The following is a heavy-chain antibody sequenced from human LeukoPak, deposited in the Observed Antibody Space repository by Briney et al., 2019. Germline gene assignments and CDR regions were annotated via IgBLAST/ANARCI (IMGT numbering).Heavy chain of an antibody. CDR2: INPNSGGT. V-gene: IGHV1-2*02. D-gene: IGHD3-10*01. Sequence: ASVKVSCKASGYTFTGYYMHWVRQAPGQGLEWMGWINPNSGGTNYAQKFQGRVTMTRNTSISTAYMELSSLRSEDTAVYYCARGGNCYGSGSYYRIRVFDYWGQGTLVTVSS. CDR3: ARGGNCYGSGSYYRIRVFDY. CDR1: GYTFTGYY. J-gene: IGHJ4*02.